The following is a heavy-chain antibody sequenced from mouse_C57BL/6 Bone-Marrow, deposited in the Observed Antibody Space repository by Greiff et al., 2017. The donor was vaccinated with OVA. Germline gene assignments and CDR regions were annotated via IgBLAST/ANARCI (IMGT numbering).Heavy chain of an antibody. Sequence: GGGLVQPKGSLKLSCAASGFSFNTYAMNWVRQAPGKGLEWVARIRSKSNNYATYYADSVKDRFTISRDDSESMLYLQMNNLKTEDTAMYYCVSLPGDYYAMDYWGQGTSVTVSS. J-gene: IGHJ4*01. V-gene: IGHV10-1*01. CDR2: IRSKSNNYAT. CDR3: VSLPGDYYAMDY. CDR1: GFSFNTYA.